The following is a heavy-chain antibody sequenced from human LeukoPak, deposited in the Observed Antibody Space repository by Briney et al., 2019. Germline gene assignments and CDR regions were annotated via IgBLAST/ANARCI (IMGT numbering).Heavy chain of an antibody. CDR1: GFTFSSYA. CDR3: ASGAYSGSHPGNWFDP. J-gene: IGHJ5*02. D-gene: IGHD1-26*01. Sequence: GGSLRLSCAASGFTFSSYAMSWVRQAPGKGLEWVSAISGSGGSTYYADSVKGRFTISRDNAKNSLYLQMNSLRAEDTAVYYCASGAYSGSHPGNWFDPWGQGTLVTVSS. V-gene: IGHV3-23*01. CDR2: ISGSGGST.